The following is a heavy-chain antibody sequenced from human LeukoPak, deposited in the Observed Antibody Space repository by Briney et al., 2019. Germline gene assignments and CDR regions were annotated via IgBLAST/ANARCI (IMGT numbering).Heavy chain of an antibody. J-gene: IGHJ5*02. V-gene: IGHV4-4*02. Sequence: PSETLSLTCAVSGGSISSSNWWSWVRQPPGKGLEWIGEIYHSGSTNYNPSLKSRVTISVDRSKNQFSLKLSSVTAADTAVYYCARLVYCSSTSCRKSKNWFDPWGQGTLVTVSS. CDR2: IYHSGST. CDR3: ARLVYCSSTSCRKSKNWFDP. D-gene: IGHD2-2*01. CDR1: GGSISSSNW.